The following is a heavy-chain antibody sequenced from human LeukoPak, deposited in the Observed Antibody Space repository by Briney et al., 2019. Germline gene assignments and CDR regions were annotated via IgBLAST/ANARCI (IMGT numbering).Heavy chain of an antibody. V-gene: IGHV3-53*01. CDR2: IYSGGST. J-gene: IGHJ6*04. D-gene: IGHD2-15*01. CDR3: ARTPGYCSGGSCYSSYYYGMDV. Sequence: GGSLLLSCAASGFTVSSNYMSWGRQAPGKGLEWVSVIYSGGSTYYADSVKGRFTISRDNSKNTLYLQMNSLRAEDTAVYYCARTPGYCSGGSCYSSYYYGMDVWGKGTTVTVSS. CDR1: GFTVSSNY.